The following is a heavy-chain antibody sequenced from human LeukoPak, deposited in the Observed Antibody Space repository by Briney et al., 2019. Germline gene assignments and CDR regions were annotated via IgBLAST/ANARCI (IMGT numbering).Heavy chain of an antibody. J-gene: IGHJ6*03. D-gene: IGHD3-16*01. CDR3: ARATPGAGGYYYSYMDV. V-gene: IGHV1-8*01. Sequence: ASVKVSCKASGYSFTTYDINWVRQATGQGLEWMGWMNPNSGNTGSAQKFQGRVTMTSNTSIGTAYMELSSLRSGDTAVYYCARATPGAGGYYYSYMDVWGKGTTVTVSS. CDR1: GYSFTTYD. CDR2: MNPNSGNT.